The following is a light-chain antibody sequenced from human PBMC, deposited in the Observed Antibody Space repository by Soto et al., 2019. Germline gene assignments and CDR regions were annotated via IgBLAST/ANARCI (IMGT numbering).Light chain of an antibody. CDR2: GAS. CDR3: QQYFEWPPMT. CDR1: QSVSSGH. V-gene: IGKV3-20*01. J-gene: IGKJ1*01. Sequence: EIVLTQSPGTLSLSPGERASLSCRASQSVSSGHLAWYQQKPGQAPRLLIYGASSRATGIPDRFSGSGSGTEFTLTISSLRSEDSAIYYCQQYFEWPPMTFGQGTKVDIK.